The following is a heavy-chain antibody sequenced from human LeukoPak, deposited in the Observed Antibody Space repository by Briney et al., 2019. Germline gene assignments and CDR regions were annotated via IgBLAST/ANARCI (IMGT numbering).Heavy chain of an antibody. V-gene: IGHV4-59*01. Sequence: SETLSLTCTVSGGHSSSYYWSWIRQSPGKGLEWLGYVHDSAGTIYNPSLKSRVTISVGTSKPQFSLKVTSVTTADTAVYYCAKGRKDFDTNLGPFDSWGQGILVTVSS. CDR3: AKGRKDFDTNLGPFDS. D-gene: IGHD3-9*01. CDR2: VHDSAGT. CDR1: GGHSSSYY. J-gene: IGHJ4*02.